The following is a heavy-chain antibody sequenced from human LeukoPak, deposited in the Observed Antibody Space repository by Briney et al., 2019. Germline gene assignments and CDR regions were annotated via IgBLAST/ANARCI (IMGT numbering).Heavy chain of an antibody. V-gene: IGHV3-21*01. Sequence: GGSLRLSCAASGFTLSSYSMNWVRQAPGKGLEWVSSTSSSSSYINYADSVKGRFTISRDNAKNSLYLQMNSLRAEDTAVYYCASSRLPAAKNWFDPWGQGTLVTVSS. CDR2: TSSSSSYI. CDR1: GFTLSSYS. J-gene: IGHJ5*02. D-gene: IGHD2-2*01. CDR3: ASSRLPAAKNWFDP.